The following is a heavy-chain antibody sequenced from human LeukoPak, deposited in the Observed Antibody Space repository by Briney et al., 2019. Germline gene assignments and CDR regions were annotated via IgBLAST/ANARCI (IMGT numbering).Heavy chain of an antibody. V-gene: IGHV3-53*01. CDR3: ARLTSSGWYDCYFDY. CDR1: GFTVSSNY. D-gene: IGHD6-19*01. J-gene: IGHJ4*02. CDR2: IYSGGST. Sequence: GGSLRLSCAASGFTVSSNYMSWVRQAPGKGLEWVSVIYSGGSTYYADSVKGRFTISRDNSKNTLYLQMNSLRAEDTAVYYCARLTSSGWYDCYFDYWGQGTLVTVSS.